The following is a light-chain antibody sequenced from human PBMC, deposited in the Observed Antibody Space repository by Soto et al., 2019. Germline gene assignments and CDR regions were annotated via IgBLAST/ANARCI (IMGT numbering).Light chain of an antibody. J-gene: IGLJ3*02. CDR1: SGYSTYA. CDR3: QSLGTGIQV. CDR2: INYDGTH. Sequence: QSVLTQSPSASASLGASVKLTCTLSSGYSTYAIAWHPQQSEKGPRFLMKINYDGTHSKGDGFFDRFSGSSSGAERHLTISRLQSEDEADYYFQSLGTGIQVFGGGAKLTVL. V-gene: IGLV4-69*01.